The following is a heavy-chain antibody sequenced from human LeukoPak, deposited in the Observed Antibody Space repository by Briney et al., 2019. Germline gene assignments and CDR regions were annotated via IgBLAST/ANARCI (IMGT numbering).Heavy chain of an antibody. Sequence: SETLSLTCTVSGYSISSGYYWGWIRQPPGKGLEWIGSIYHSGSTYYNPSLKSRVNISVDTSKNQFSLKLSSVNAADTAVYYCARTGIWFDPWGQGTLVTVSS. J-gene: IGHJ5*02. CDR2: IYHSGST. CDR1: GYSISSGYY. D-gene: IGHD1-14*01. CDR3: ARTGIWFDP. V-gene: IGHV4-38-2*02.